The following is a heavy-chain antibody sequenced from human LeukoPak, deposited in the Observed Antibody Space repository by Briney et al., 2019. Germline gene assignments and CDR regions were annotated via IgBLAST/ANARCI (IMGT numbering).Heavy chain of an antibody. CDR2: MYIGGTR. J-gene: IGHJ5*02. CDR3: ARDLPRENSYAYGFWFDP. D-gene: IGHD3-16*01. Sequence: SETLSLTCSVSGVFISTYDWTWIRQPAGEGLEWIGRMYIGGTRNYNPSLKSRVTMSIDTSKNQFSLKLSSVTAADTAVYYCARDLPRENSYAYGFWFDPWGQGTLVTVSS. CDR1: GVFISTYD. V-gene: IGHV4-4*07.